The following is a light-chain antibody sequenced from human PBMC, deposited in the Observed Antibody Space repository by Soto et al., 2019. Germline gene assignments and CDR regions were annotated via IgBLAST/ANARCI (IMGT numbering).Light chain of an antibody. CDR3: QQYHSYPLT. J-gene: IGKJ4*01. Sequence: DIQMTQSPSTLSASVGDRVTITCRASQSITSWLAWYQQKPGRAPKVLIYKASTLASGVPSRFSRSASGTEFTLTISSLQPDDFATYHCQQYHSYPLTFGGGTKVEI. CDR2: KAS. V-gene: IGKV1-5*03. CDR1: QSITSW.